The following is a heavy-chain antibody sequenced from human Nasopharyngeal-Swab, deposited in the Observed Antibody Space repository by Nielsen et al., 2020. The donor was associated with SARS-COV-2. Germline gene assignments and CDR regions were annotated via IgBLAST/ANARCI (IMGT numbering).Heavy chain of an antibody. CDR2: ISPDGRST. D-gene: IGHD1-26*01. CDR1: GFTFSSYG. V-gene: IGHV3-74*01. CDR3: ARVPSGSYWYNC. Sequence: GESLKISCAASGFTFSSYGMHWIRQAPGKGLVWVSRISPDGRSTTYADSVKGRFTISRDNAKNTLYLQMNSLRDEDTAVYYCARVPSGSYWYNCWGQGTLVTVSS. J-gene: IGHJ5*01.